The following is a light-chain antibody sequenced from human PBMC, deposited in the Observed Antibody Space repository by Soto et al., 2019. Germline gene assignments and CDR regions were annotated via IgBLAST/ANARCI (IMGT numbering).Light chain of an antibody. J-gene: IGLJ1*01. V-gene: IGLV2-14*03. CDR3: SSYTTSSTRV. CDR2: EDR. Sequence: QSVLTQPASVSGSPGQSITISCTGTSSDVGAYDFVSWYQQHPDKAQKLMIYEDRNRPSGVSNRFSGSKSVNTATLTIFVLQAEDEADYYCSSYTTSSTRVFGTGTKVTVL. CDR1: SSDVGAYDF.